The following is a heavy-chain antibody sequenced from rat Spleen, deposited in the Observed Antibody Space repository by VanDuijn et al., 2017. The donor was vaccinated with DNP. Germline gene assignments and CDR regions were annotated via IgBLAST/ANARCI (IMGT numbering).Heavy chain of an antibody. CDR3: VWIHITGDY. V-gene: IGHV6-6*01. CDR1: GFTFSAAW. Sequence: EVQLVETGGGLVQPGRSLKLSCATSGFTFSAAWMYWYRQFPEKRLEWVARIKPNSNNYATDYAESVKGRFTISRDDSKSSIYLQMNNLKEEDTAVYFCVWIHITGDYWGQGVMVTVSS. CDR2: IKPNSNNYAT. J-gene: IGHJ2*01. D-gene: IGHD1-12*01.